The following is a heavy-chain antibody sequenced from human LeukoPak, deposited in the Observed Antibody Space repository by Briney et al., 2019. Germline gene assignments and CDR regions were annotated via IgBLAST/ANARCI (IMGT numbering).Heavy chain of an antibody. J-gene: IGHJ4*02. CDR3: ARLRGSGYYLDY. D-gene: IGHD3-22*01. Sequence: PSETLSLTCTVSGGSISSSNDYWGWIRQSPGKGLQWIASIYYSGSTYYNPSLKSRVTISVDTSKNQFSLKLSSVTAADTAVYYCARLRGSGYYLDYWGQGTLVTVSS. V-gene: IGHV4-39*01. CDR2: IYYSGST. CDR1: GGSISSSNDY.